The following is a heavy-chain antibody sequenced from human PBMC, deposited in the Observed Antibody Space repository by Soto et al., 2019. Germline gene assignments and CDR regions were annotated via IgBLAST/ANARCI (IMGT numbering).Heavy chain of an antibody. Sequence: ASVKVSCKASGYTFTGYYKHWVRQAPGQGLEWMGWINPNSGGTNYAQKFQGWVTMTRDTSISTAYMELSRLRSDDTAVYYCARVGSTSEPPSRPHKNYYYYYGMDVWGQGTTVTVSS. CDR3: ARVGSTSEPPSRPHKNYYYYYGMDV. V-gene: IGHV1-2*04. CDR1: GYTFTGYY. J-gene: IGHJ6*02. CDR2: INPNSGGT. D-gene: IGHD2-2*01.